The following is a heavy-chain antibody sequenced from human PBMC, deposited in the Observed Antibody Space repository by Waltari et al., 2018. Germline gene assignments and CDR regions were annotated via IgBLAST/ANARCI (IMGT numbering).Heavy chain of an antibody. CDR2: INTDTGNP. D-gene: IGHD6-6*01. J-gene: IGHJ2*01. CDR3: ARKIGDTSSAGYFDL. Sequence: QVQLVQSGSELKEPGASVKISCQASGYTFTNYPINWVRQAPGQGLEWMGCINTDTGNPTNAQGFTGRFVFSLDTSVSTAYLQISSLKAEDTAVYYCARKIGDTSSAGYFDLWGRGSLVTVSS. V-gene: IGHV7-4-1*02. CDR1: GYTFTNYP.